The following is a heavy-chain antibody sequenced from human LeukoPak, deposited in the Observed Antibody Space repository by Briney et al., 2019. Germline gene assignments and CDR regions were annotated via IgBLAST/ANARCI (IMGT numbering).Heavy chain of an antibody. J-gene: IGHJ1*01. D-gene: IGHD2-2*02. CDR1: GYTFSEYY. CDR2: IDPEDGET. V-gene: IGHV1-69-2*01. Sequence: GTVKLSRTVSGYTFSEYYMRSVQPAPQERLEWMGLIDPEDGETIYTETLKGGVTIPADTSTDTAYMELSRLRSEDTAVYYCATVYCSSTSCYTLYFQHWGQGTLVTVSS. CDR3: ATVYCSSTSCYTLYFQH.